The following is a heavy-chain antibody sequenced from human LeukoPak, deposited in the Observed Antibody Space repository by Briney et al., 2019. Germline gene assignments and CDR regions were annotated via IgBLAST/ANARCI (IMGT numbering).Heavy chain of an antibody. CDR3: AIDGDSVMVEFDY. V-gene: IGHV1-2*02. D-gene: IGHD5-18*01. J-gene: IGHJ4*02. CDR1: GYTFTDYH. Sequence: ASVTVSCKASGYTFTDYHLYWVRQAPGQGLEWMGWIYPNNGGTNYAQKFQGRVTMTRDTSISTAYMELSRLRSDDTAVYYCAIDGDSVMVEFDYWGQGTLVTVSS. CDR2: IYPNNGGT.